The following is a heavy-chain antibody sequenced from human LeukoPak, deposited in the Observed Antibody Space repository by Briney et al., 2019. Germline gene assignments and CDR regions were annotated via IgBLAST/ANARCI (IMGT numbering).Heavy chain of an antibody. CDR1: GYTFTTYA. CDR2: ITACNWHA. CDR3: GKSAPSGFAP. V-gene: IGHV1-3*01. Sequence: GASGKVSCKASGYTFTTYAIHWVRQAPGRRLDCMGCITACNWHAKSSHHFPPRITITSHTSASTVYMELTRLRSEDTAVYYCGKSAPSGFAPCGQGTLFTVSS. J-gene: IGHJ5*02.